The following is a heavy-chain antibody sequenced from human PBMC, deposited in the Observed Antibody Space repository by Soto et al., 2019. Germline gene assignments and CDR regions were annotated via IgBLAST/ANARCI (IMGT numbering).Heavy chain of an antibody. Sequence: ASVKVSCTASGFTFSNYGLNWVRQAPGQGLEWMGWVSANNGHTNYAQNLQGRVSMTTDTSTSTAYMELRGLTFDDTAVYYWARDIESVTAKHFFYYYARAVRG. CDR3: ARDIESVTAKHFFYYYARAV. D-gene: IGHD2-8*01. CDR1: GFTFSNYG. CDR2: VSANNGHT. J-gene: IGHJ6*02. V-gene: IGHV1-18*01.